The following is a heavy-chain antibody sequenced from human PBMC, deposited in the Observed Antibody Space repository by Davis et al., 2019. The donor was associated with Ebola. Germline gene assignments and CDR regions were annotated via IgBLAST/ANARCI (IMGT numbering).Heavy chain of an antibody. CDR3: ARRGSSSNHCDY. V-gene: IGHV1-8*01. D-gene: IGHD6-6*01. Sequence: AASVKVSCKASGYTFTSYDINWVRQAPGQGLEWMGWMNPNSGNTGYAQKFQGRVTMTRDTSTNTVYMELSSLTSDDTAVYYCARRGSSSNHCDYWGQGTLVTVSS. CDR2: MNPNSGNT. CDR1: GYTFTSYD. J-gene: IGHJ4*02.